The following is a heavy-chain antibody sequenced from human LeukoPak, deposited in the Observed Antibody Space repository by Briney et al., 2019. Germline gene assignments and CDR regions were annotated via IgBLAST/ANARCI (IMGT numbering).Heavy chain of an antibody. CDR3: AKGASSTWYPYFDY. CDR1: GFSFDDYG. CDR2: ITYNSGSV. D-gene: IGHD2-15*01. Sequence: GGSLRLSCAGSGFSFDDYGMHWVRQVQGKGLEWVSGITYNSGSVNYVDSVKGRFTISRDNAKNSLYLQMNSLRPGDTALYYCAKGASSTWYPYFDYWGKGILVIVSS. J-gene: IGHJ4*02. V-gene: IGHV3-9*01.